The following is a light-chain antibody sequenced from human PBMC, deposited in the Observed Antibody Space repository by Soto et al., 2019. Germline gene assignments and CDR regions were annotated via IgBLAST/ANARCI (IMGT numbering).Light chain of an antibody. CDR1: SSDVGGYNY. J-gene: IGLJ1*01. CDR2: DVS. V-gene: IGLV2-14*01. CDR3: SSYTSSSTLGV. Sequence: QSVLTQSASLSGSPGQSITISCTGTSSDVGGYNYVSWYQQHPGKAPKLMIYDVSNRPSGVSNRFSGSKSGNTASLTISGLQAEDEADYYCSSYTSSSTLGVFGTGTKVTGL.